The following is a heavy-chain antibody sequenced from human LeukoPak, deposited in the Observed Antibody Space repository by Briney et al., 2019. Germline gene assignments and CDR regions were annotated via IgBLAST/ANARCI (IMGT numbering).Heavy chain of an antibody. CDR3: ARGMSTVTTPYFDY. CDR2: INPIGGGT. D-gene: IGHD4-17*01. Sequence: ASVKVSCKASGYTFTSYYMHWVRQAPGQGLEWMGWINPIGGGTNYAQKFQGRVTMTRETFISTAYMELNRLISEDAAAYYCARGMSTVTTPYFDYWGQGTLVTVSS. J-gene: IGHJ4*02. CDR1: GYTFTSYY. V-gene: IGHV1-2*02.